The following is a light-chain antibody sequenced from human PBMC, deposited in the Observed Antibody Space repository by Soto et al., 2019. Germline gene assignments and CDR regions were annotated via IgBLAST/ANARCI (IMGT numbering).Light chain of an antibody. CDR1: SGSIASNY. CDR3: QSYDSSIRV. V-gene: IGLV6-57*03. CDR2: EDN. J-gene: IGLJ3*02. Sequence: NFMLTQPHSVSESPGKTVTISCTRSSGSIASNYVQWYQQRPGSAPTTVIYEDNQRPSGVPDRFSGSIDSSSNSASLIISGLKTEDEADYYCQSYDSSIRVFGGGTKLTVL.